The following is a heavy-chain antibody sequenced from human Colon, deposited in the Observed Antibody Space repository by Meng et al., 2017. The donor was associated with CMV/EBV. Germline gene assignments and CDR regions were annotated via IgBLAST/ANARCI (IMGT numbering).Heavy chain of an antibody. V-gene: IGHV4-39*01. D-gene: IGHD1-26*01. CDR2: LYYTVTT. J-gene: IGHJ4*02. CDR1: GGPNSSSSYY. Sequence: VSGGPNSSSSYYWGWLRQPPGQGFQWIGSLYYTVTTYYNEPLGRQVTLSVDTSRNQFTLKLTSVTAADTAVYYCARQGGASPTTGVFWGQGILITVSS. CDR3: ARQGGASPTTGVF.